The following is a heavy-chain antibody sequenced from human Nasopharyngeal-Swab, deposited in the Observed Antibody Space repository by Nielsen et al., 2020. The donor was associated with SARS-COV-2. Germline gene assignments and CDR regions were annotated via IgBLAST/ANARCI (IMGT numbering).Heavy chain of an antibody. J-gene: IGHJ4*02. CDR2: LLLSRRPK. V-gene: IGHV3-11*04. D-gene: IGHD2-2*02. CDR3: ARDAIVVVPAAIQY. Sequence: WIRQPPGKGLEWVSSLLLSRRPKYYADSVKGRFTISRDNAKNSLYLQMNSLRDEDTAVYYCARDAIVVVPAAIQYWGQGTLVTVSS.